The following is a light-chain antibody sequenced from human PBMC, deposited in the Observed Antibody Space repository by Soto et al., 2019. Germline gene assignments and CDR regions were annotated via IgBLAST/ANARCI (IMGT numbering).Light chain of an antibody. Sequence: QSVLTQSPSASASLGASVKLTCTLSSGHSSYAIAWHQQQPAKGPRYLMKLNSDGSHSKGDGIPDRFSGSSSGAERYLTISSLQSEDEADYYCQTWGSGPVIFGGGTKLTVL. CDR1: SGHSSYA. J-gene: IGLJ2*01. CDR3: QTWGSGPVI. CDR2: LNSDGSH. V-gene: IGLV4-69*01.